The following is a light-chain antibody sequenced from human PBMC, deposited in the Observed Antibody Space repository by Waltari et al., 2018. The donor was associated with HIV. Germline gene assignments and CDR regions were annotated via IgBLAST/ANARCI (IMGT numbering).Light chain of an antibody. CDR3: CSYTSSTTRV. CDR2: DVN. V-gene: IGLV2-14*01. CDR1: SSDVGRYNY. Sequence: QSALTQPASVSGSPGQSITISCTGTSSDVGRYNYVSWYQQHPGKAPKVMIFDVNNRPSGVSNRFSGSKSGNTASLTISGLQAEDEADYYCCSYTSSTTRVFGTGTKVTVL. J-gene: IGLJ1*01.